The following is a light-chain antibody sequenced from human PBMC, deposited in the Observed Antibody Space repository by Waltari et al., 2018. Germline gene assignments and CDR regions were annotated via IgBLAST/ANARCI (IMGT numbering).Light chain of an antibody. CDR2: HKSDGSH. CDR3: QTWGTGGQI. Sequence: QVLLTQSPPVPASLEPSVKITCTLPSGHTDYAVAWLQQQPEKGPRYLMKHKSDGSHIGGDGIPARFSASSSGTERYLTISSLQSDDEADYYCQTWGTGGQIFGGGTRLTVL. J-gene: IGLJ2*01. V-gene: IGLV4-69*01. CDR1: SGHTDYA.